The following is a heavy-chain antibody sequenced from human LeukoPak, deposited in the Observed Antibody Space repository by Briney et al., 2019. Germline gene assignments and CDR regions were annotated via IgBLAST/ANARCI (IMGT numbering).Heavy chain of an antibody. CDR1: GGSISGYY. CDR3: ARDSPDGYSHGHRYYNMDV. D-gene: IGHD5-18*01. V-gene: IGHV4-4*07. Sequence: PSETLSLTCAVSGGSISGYYWTWIRQSAERGLEFIGRIHFAGDTNYNPSLGSRLTLSIDTSKNQISLWLSSVTAADAAVYYCARDSPDGYSHGHRYYNMDVWGKGTTVTVSS. J-gene: IGHJ6*03. CDR2: IHFAGDT.